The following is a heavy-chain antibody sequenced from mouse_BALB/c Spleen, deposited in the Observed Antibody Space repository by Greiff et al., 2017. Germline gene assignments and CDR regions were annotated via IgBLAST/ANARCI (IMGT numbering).Heavy chain of an antibody. D-gene: IGHD2-1*01. V-gene: IGHV1S127*01. CDR3: TRWGNVYYAMDY. Sequence: QVQLQQPGAELVKPGASVKMSCKASGYTFTSYWMHWVKQRPGQGLEWIGVIDPSDSYTSYNQKFKGKATLTVDTSSSTAYMQLSSLTSEDSAVYYCTRWGNVYYAMDYWGQGTSVTVSS. CDR2: IDPSDSYT. J-gene: IGHJ4*01. CDR1: GYTFTSYW.